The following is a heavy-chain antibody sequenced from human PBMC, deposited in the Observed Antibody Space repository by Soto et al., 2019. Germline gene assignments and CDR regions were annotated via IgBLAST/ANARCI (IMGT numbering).Heavy chain of an antibody. J-gene: IGHJ6*02. CDR3: ARDTKLEPPRREVNYYYYYYGMDV. D-gene: IGHD1-1*01. CDR1: GYTFTSYG. Sequence: ASVKVSCKASGYTFTSYGISWVRQAPGQGLEWMGWISAYNGNTNYAQKLQGRVTMTTDTSTSTAYMELRSLRSDDTAVYYCARDTKLEPPRREVNYYYYYYGMDVWGQGTTVTVSS. CDR2: ISAYNGNT. V-gene: IGHV1-18*01.